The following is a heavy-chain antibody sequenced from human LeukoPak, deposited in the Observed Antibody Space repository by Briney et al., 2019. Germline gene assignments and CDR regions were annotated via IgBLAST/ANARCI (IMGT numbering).Heavy chain of an antibody. CDR3: ASRNDILTGYYPNS. V-gene: IGHV1-69*05. D-gene: IGHD3-9*01. CDR2: IVPLFATL. J-gene: IGHJ4*02. CDR1: GGTFSNYG. Sequence: ASVKVSFKASGGTFSNYGINWVRQAPGQGLEWMGGIVPLFATLHYAQKYQGRLTIITDEPTSTAYMELSSLTSEDTAVYYCASRNDILTGYYPNSWGQGTLVGVSS.